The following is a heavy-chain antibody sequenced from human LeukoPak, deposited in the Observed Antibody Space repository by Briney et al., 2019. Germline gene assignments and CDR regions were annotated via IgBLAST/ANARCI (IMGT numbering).Heavy chain of an antibody. Sequence: PGGSLRLSCAASEFSVGSNYMTWVRQVPGKGLEWVSYISSSGSTIYYADSVKGRFTISRDNAKSSLYLQMNSLRAEDTAVYYCAELGITMIGGVWGKGTTVTISS. CDR1: EFSVGSNY. J-gene: IGHJ6*04. D-gene: IGHD3-10*02. CDR3: AELGITMIGGV. CDR2: ISSSGSTI. V-gene: IGHV3-48*03.